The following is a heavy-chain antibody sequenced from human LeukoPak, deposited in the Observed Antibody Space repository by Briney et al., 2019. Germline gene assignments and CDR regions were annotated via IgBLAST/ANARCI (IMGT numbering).Heavy chain of an antibody. D-gene: IGHD3-3*01. CDR3: GTNWSDFDY. J-gene: IGHJ4*02. Sequence: SETLSLTCTVSGYSISSGPYWGWIRQPPGKGLEWVGSIYLGETTYYNPSLKTRLTISVDRSKNQFFLKLSSVTATDTAVYYCGTNWSDFDYWGQGILVTVSS. V-gene: IGHV4-38-2*02. CDR2: IYLGETT. CDR1: GYSISSGPY.